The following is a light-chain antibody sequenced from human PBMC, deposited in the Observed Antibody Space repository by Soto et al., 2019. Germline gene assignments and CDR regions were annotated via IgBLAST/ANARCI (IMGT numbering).Light chain of an antibody. J-gene: IGKJ1*01. CDR3: QQYNNWPV. CDR2: DAS. Sequence: EIVMTQSPPTLSVSPGERATLSCRASQSVGSKLAWYQQRPGQAPRLLIYDASNRATGIPARFSGSGSGTEFTLTISSLQSEDFAVYYCQQYNNWPVFGQGTKVDIK. V-gene: IGKV3D-15*01. CDR1: QSVGSK.